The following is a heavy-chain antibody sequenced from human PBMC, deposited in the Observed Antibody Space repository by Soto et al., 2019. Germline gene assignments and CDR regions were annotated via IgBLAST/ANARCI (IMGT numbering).Heavy chain of an antibody. J-gene: IGHJ5*02. D-gene: IGHD6-13*01. Sequence: GSLRLSCAASGFTLNDYTMHWVRQAPGKGLEWVSLISWDGGTTYYADSVKGRFTISRDNCKNTLYLQMNSLTTEDTAVYYCAEGPGQPPHCFAPWGLGTLVTVSS. CDR3: AEGPGQPPHCFAP. CDR2: ISWDGGTT. CDR1: GFTLNDYT. V-gene: IGHV3-43*01.